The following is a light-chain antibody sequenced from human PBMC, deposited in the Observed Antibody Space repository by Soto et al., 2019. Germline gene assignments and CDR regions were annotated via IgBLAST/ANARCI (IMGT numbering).Light chain of an antibody. Sequence: DIQMTQSPSTLSASVGDRVTITCRASQGISRWLAGYQQKPGKAPKVLIYKASSLESGVPSRFSGIESGTAFTLTISSLQSDDFATYYCQQYNTNSWTFGQGTKVEIK. CDR3: QQYNTNSWT. CDR1: QGISRW. V-gene: IGKV1-5*03. CDR2: KAS. J-gene: IGKJ1*01.